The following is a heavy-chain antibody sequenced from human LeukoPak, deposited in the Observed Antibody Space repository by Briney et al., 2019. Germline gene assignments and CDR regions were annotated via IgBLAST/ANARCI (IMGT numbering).Heavy chain of an antibody. D-gene: IGHD1-7*01. CDR3: ARDLKGLELRFY. CDR1: GYTFTGYY. V-gene: IGHV1-2*06. J-gene: IGHJ4*02. Sequence: ASVKVSCKASGYTFTGYYIHWVRQAPGQGLEWMGRINPNSGGTNYAQKFQGRVTMTRDTSISTAYMELSRLRSDDTAVYYCARDLKGLELRFYWGQGTLVTVSS. CDR2: INPNSGGT.